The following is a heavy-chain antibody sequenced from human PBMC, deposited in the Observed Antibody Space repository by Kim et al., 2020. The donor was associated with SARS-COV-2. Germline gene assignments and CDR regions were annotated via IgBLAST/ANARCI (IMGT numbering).Heavy chain of an antibody. CDR2: IGTAGDT. D-gene: IGHD3-3*01. CDR1: GFTFSSYD. Sequence: GGSLRLSCAASGFTFSSYDMHWVRQATGKGLEWVSAIGTAGDTYYQVSVKGRFTISRENAKNSLYLQMNSLRAGDTAVYYCARGTIFGDYYYYYGMDVWGQGTTVTVSS. V-gene: IGHV3-13*01. CDR3: ARGTIFGDYYYYYGMDV. J-gene: IGHJ6*02.